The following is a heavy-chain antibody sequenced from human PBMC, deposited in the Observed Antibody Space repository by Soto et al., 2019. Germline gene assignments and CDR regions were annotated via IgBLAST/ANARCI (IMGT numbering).Heavy chain of an antibody. V-gene: IGHV3-23*01. CDR1: GFTFISYA. Sequence: VSLRFSCAASGFTFISYAMSWVRQAPGKGLEWVSAISGSGGSTYYADSVKGRFTISRDNSKNTLYLQMNSLRAEDTAVYYCAKDNQWQASGYYYYGMDVSGQGTTDIVSS. D-gene: IGHD6-19*01. CDR3: AKDNQWQASGYYYYGMDV. J-gene: IGHJ6*02. CDR2: ISGSGGST.